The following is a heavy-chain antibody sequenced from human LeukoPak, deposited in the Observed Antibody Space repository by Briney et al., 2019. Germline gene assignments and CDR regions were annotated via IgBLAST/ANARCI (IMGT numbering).Heavy chain of an antibody. CDR3: AGGRYFDWLLFDY. V-gene: IGHV4-34*01. CDR2: INHSGST. CDR1: GGSFSGYY. J-gene: IGHJ4*02. Sequence: SETLSLTCAVYGGSFSGYYWSWIRQPPGKGLEWIGEINHSGSTNYNPSLKSRVTISVDTSKNQFSLKLSSVTAADTAVYYCAGGRYFDWLLFDYWGQGTLVTVSS. D-gene: IGHD3-9*01.